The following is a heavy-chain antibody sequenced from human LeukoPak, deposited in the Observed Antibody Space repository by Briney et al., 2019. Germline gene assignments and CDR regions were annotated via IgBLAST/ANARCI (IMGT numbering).Heavy chain of an antibody. Sequence: GGSLRLSCAASGFSFSSYSMNWVRQAPGKGLEWVSYINEGSTYTYYAKSVKGRFTISRDNAKNSLYLQMNSLRGEDTAVYYCARGPAGYNWGQGTLVTVSS. CDR3: ARGPAGYN. D-gene: IGHD1-1*01. J-gene: IGHJ4*02. CDR1: GFSFSSYS. CDR2: INEGSTYT. V-gene: IGHV3-21*01.